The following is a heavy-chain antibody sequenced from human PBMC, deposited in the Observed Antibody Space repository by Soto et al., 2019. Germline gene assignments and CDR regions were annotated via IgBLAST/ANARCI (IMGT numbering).Heavy chain of an antibody. CDR3: ARFRRNYFDY. CDR1: GGSISSYY. CDR2: IYYSGDT. Sequence: SETLSLTCTVSGGSISSYYWSWIRQPPGKGLEWIGYIYYSGDTNYNPSLKSRVTISLDSSKNQFSLILSSVTAADTAVYFCARFRRNYFDYWGQGTQVTVSS. J-gene: IGHJ4*02. D-gene: IGHD3-10*01. V-gene: IGHV4-59*01.